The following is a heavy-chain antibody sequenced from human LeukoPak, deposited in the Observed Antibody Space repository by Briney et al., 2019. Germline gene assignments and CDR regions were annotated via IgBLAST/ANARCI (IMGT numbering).Heavy chain of an antibody. J-gene: IGHJ4*02. V-gene: IGHV1-69*13. CDR1: GYTFTSYG. CDR2: IIPIFGTA. D-gene: IGHD6-13*01. Sequence: ASVKVSCKASGYTFTSYGISWVRQAPGQGLEWMGGIIPIFGTANYAQKFQGRVTITADESTSTAYMELSSLRSEDTAVYYCARASVGAAAETFDYWGQGTLVTVSS. CDR3: ARASVGAAAETFDY.